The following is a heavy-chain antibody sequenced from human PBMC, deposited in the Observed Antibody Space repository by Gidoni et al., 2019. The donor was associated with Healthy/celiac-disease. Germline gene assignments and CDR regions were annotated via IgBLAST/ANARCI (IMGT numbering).Heavy chain of an antibody. J-gene: IGHJ4*02. V-gene: IGHV3-23*01. Sequence: EVQLLESGGGLVQPGGSLRLSCAASGFPFRSFAMSWVRQAPGKGLGGVSDIRGSGGSTYYADSVKGRFTISRDNSKNTLYLQMNSLRAEDTAVYYCAKDWELLSLWGQGTLVTVSS. D-gene: IGHD1-26*01. CDR1: GFPFRSFA. CDR2: IRGSGGST. CDR3: AKDWELLSL.